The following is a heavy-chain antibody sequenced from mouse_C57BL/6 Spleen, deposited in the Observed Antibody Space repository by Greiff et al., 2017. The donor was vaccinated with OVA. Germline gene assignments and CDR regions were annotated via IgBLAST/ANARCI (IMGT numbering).Heavy chain of an antibody. D-gene: IGHD2-4*01. J-gene: IGHJ4*01. V-gene: IGHV5-6*01. CDR3: ARFDDYDEYYYAMDY. Sequence: EVKLMESGGDLVKPGGSLKLSCAASGFTFSSYGMSWVRQTPDKRLEWVATISSGGSYTYYPDSVKGRFTISRDNAKNTLYLQMSSLKSEDTAMYYCARFDDYDEYYYAMDYWGQGTSVTVSS. CDR2: ISSGGSYT. CDR1: GFTFSSYG.